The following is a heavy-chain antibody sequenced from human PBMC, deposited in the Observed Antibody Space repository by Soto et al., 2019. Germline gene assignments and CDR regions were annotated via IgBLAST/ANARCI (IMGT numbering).Heavy chain of an antibody. CDR1: GGSISSYY. CDR2: IYYSGST. J-gene: IGHJ4*02. D-gene: IGHD3-16*01. V-gene: IGHV4-59*08. Sequence: SETLSLTCTVSGGSISSYYWSWIRQPPGKGLEWVGYIYYSGSTNYNPSLKSRVTISVDTSKNQFSLKLSSVTAADTAVYYCARRSMILGGYYFDYWGQGTLVTVSS. CDR3: ARRSMILGGYYFDY.